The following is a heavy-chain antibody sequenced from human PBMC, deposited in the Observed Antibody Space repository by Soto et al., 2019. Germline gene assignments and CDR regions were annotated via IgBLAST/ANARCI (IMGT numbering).Heavy chain of an antibody. Sequence: QVPLVESGGGVVQPGRSLRLSCAASGVTFSSYGMHWVRQAPGKGLEWVAVISYDGSNKYYADSVKGRFTISRDNSKNTLYLQMNSLRAEDTAVYYCAKDRNDYGDLYWYVGLWGRGTLVTVSS. D-gene: IGHD4-17*01. CDR1: GVTFSSYG. J-gene: IGHJ2*01. CDR3: AKDRNDYGDLYWYVGL. V-gene: IGHV3-30*18. CDR2: ISYDGSNK.